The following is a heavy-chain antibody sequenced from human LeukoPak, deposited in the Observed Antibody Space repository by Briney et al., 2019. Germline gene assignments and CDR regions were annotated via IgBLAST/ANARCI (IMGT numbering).Heavy chain of an antibody. D-gene: IGHD2-2*01. V-gene: IGHV4-59*01. CDR2: IYYSGST. Sequence: PSETLSLTCTVSGGSISSYYWSWIRQPPGKGLEWIEYIYYSGSTNYNPSLKSRVTISVDTSKNQFSLKLSSVTAADTAVYYCARGTCGNWFDPWGQGTLVTVSS. CDR1: GGSISSYY. J-gene: IGHJ5*02. CDR3: ARGTCGNWFDP.